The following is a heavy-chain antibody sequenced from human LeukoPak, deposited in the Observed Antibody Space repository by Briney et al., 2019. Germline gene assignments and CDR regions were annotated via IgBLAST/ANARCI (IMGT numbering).Heavy chain of an antibody. V-gene: IGHV3-64*01. Sequence: GGSLRLSCAASGFTFSSYAMHWVRQAPGKGLEYVSAISSNGGSTYYANSVKGRFTISRDNSKNTLYLQMGSLRAEDMAVYYCARGAAAGMAWFDPWGQGTLVTVSS. CDR2: ISSNGGST. D-gene: IGHD6-13*01. CDR3: ARGAAAGMAWFDP. CDR1: GFTFSSYA. J-gene: IGHJ5*02.